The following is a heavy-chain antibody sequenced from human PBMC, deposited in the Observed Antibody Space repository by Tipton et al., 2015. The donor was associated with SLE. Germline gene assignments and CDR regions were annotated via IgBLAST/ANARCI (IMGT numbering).Heavy chain of an antibody. CDR1: GGSITSHY. Sequence: TLSLTCTLSGGSITSHYWSWIRQPPGKGLEWIGYIYYSWSTYYNPSLQSRVTMSVDTSKNHFSLKLSSVTAADTAVYYCARHDTNYGRNWFDPWGQGTLVTVSS. D-gene: IGHD2-8*01. V-gene: IGHV4-59*04. CDR3: ARHDTNYGRNWFDP. CDR2: IYYSWST. J-gene: IGHJ5*02.